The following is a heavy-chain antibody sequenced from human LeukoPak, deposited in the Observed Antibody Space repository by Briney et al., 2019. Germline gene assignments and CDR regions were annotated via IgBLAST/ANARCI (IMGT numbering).Heavy chain of an antibody. CDR2: IYYSGST. V-gene: IGHV4-39*01. CDR3: ARIVGASDY. Sequence: SETLSLTCTVSGGSISTSTYYWGWIRQPPGKGLEWIGSIYYSGSTYYNPSLKSRVTISVDTSKNQFSLKLSSVTAADTAVYYCARIVGASDYWGQGTLVTVSS. D-gene: IGHD1-26*01. CDR1: GGSISTSTYY. J-gene: IGHJ4*02.